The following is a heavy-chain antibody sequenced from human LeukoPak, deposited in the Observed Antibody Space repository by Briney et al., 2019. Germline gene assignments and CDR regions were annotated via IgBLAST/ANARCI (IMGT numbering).Heavy chain of an antibody. CDR1: GFTFTGYH. Sequence: ASVKVSCKAFGFTFTGYHLHWVRQAPGQGLEWMGWINPNSGGTNYAQKFQGRVTMTGDTSISTAYMELSRLRSDDTAVYYCARGNYNYVWGTNRLDAFDIWGQGTMVIVSS. CDR2: INPNSGGT. V-gene: IGHV1-2*02. D-gene: IGHD3-16*02. CDR3: ARGNYNYVWGTNRLDAFDI. J-gene: IGHJ3*02.